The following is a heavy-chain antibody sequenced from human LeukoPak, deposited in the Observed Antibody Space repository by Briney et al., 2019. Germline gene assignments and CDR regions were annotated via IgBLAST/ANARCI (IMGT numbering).Heavy chain of an antibody. D-gene: IGHD3-22*01. Sequence: PSETLSLTCTVSGGSISSSSYYWGWIRQPPGKGLEWIGSIYYSGSTNYNPSLKSRVTISVDTSKNQFSLKLSSVTAADTAVYYCARPDTMKELKGFDPWGQGTLVTVSS. CDR3: ARPDTMKELKGFDP. CDR2: IYYSGST. CDR1: GGSISSSSYY. J-gene: IGHJ5*02. V-gene: IGHV4-39*07.